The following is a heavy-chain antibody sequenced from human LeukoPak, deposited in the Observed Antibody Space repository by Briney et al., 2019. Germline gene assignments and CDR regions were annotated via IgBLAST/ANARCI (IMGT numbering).Heavy chain of an antibody. CDR3: ARGRVYYGSGGTFDP. D-gene: IGHD3-10*01. CDR1: GGSFSGYY. Sequence: PSETLSLTCAVYGGSFSGYYWSWIRQPPGKGLEWIGEINHSGSTNYNPSLKSRVTISVDTSKNQFSLKLSSVTAADTAVYYCARGRVYYGSGGTFDPWGQGTLVTVSS. CDR2: INHSGST. J-gene: IGHJ5*02. V-gene: IGHV4-34*01.